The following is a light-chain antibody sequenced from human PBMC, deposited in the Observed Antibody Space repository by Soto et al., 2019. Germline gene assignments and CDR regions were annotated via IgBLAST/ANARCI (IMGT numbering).Light chain of an antibody. CDR3: QQYTISPPIT. CDR1: QSIKNNF. CDR2: DAS. Sequence: EIVLTQSPGTLSLSPGERATLSCRASQSIKNNFLAWYQQKPGQAPRLLVYDASSRATGIPDRFSGRGSGTDFTLTISRLEPEDFAVYYCQQYTISPPITFGQGTRLEIK. V-gene: IGKV3-20*01. J-gene: IGKJ5*01.